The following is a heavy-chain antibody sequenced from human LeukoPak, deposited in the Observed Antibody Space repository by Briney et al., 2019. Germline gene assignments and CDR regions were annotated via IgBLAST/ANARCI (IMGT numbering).Heavy chain of an antibody. D-gene: IGHD2/OR15-2a*01. CDR3: AREKNYGMDV. J-gene: IGHJ6*02. V-gene: IGHV1-18*01. Sequence: GASVKVSCKASGYTFTSFGISWVRQAPGQGLEWTGWIGAYNGNTNYAQKFQGRVTMTTDTSTSTAYMELSSLRSDDTAVYYCAREKNYGMDVWGQGTTVTVSS. CDR1: GYTFTSFG. CDR2: IGAYNGNT.